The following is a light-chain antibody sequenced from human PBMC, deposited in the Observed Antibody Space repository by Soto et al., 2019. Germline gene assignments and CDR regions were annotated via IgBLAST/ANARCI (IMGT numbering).Light chain of an antibody. CDR1: QSVSSSY. Sequence: EIVLTQSPGTLSLSPGERATLSCRASQSVSSSYLAWYQQKPGQAPRLLIYDASSLESGVPSRFSGSGSGTEFTLTISSLQPDDFATYYCQQYNSYSYTFGQGTKVDI. CDR3: QQYNSYSYT. V-gene: IGKV3-20*01. CDR2: DAS. J-gene: IGKJ2*01.